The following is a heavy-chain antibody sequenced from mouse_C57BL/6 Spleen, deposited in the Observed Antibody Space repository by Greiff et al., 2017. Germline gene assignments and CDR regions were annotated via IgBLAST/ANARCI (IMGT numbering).Heavy chain of an antibody. J-gene: IGHJ3*01. CDR3: ARWGDYDYPFAY. CDR2: IYPGDGDT. CDR1: GYAFSSSW. V-gene: IGHV1-82*01. D-gene: IGHD2-4*01. Sequence: VQLQQSGPELVKPGASVKISCKASGYAFSSSWMNWVKQSPGKGLEWIGRIYPGDGDTNYNGKFKGKATLTADKSSSTAYMQLSSLTSEDSAVYFCARWGDYDYPFAYWGQGTLVTVSA.